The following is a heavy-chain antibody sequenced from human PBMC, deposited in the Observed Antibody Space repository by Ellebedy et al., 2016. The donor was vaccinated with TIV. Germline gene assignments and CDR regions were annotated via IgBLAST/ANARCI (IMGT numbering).Heavy chain of an antibody. Sequence: GESLKISCAASGFTFSSYAMSWVRQAPGKGLEWVSVISGSGDSTYYADSVKGRFTISRDNSKNTLYLQMNSLRAEDTAVYYCARARCSGIDCYIPGYWGQGTLVTVSS. CDR2: ISGSGDST. J-gene: IGHJ4*02. V-gene: IGHV3-23*01. CDR1: GFTFSSYA. CDR3: ARARCSGIDCYIPGY. D-gene: IGHD2-15*01.